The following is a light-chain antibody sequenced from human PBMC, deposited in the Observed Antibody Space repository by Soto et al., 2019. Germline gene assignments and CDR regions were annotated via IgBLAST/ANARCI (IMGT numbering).Light chain of an antibody. CDR1: SGNIGAYNF. CDR3: CSYAGGYTFV. J-gene: IGLJ1*01. CDR2: DAT. Sequence: QSALTQPRSVSGSPGQSVTISCTGASGNIGAYNFVSWYQLHPDKAPKVIIYDATKRPSGVPDRFSGSKSGNTASPTISGLQAEDEADYYCCSYAGGYTFVFGNGTKLTVL. V-gene: IGLV2-11*01.